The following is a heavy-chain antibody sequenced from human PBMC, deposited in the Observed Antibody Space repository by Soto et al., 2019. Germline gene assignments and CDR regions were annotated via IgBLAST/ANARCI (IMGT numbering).Heavy chain of an antibody. J-gene: IGHJ6*02. V-gene: IGHV4-31*03. CDR1: GGSIRGGGYY. D-gene: IGHD2-2*01. CDR3: ARDTHAEGVDV. Sequence: SETLSLTCTVSGGSIRGGGYYWSWIRQHPGKGLEWIGYIYYRGTAYYNPSLRSRVTISVDTSKNQFSLKLTSVIAADTAVYYCARDTHAEGVDVWGQGTTVTVS. CDR2: IYYRGTA.